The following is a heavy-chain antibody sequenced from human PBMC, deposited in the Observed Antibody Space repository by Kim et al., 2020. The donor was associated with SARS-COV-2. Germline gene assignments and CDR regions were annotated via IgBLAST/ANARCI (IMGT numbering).Heavy chain of an antibody. D-gene: IGHD6-25*01. CDR3: ARGRLFDY. Sequence: SETLSLTCAVYGGSFSGYYWSWIRQPPGKGLEWIGEINHSGSTNYNPSLKSRVTISVDTSKNQFSLKLSSVTAADTAVYYCARGRLFDYWGQGTLDTVSS. CDR2: INHSGST. J-gene: IGHJ4*02. CDR1: GGSFSGYY. V-gene: IGHV4-34*01.